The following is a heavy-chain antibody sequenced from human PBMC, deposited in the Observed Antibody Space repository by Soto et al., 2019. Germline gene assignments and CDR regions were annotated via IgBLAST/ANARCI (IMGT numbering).Heavy chain of an antibody. Sequence: QVQLVQSGAEVKKPGSSVKVSCKASGGTFSSYAINWVRQAPGQGREWMGGIIPILGTADYAQKFQGRVTITADESTSTAYMELSSSRCEDTAVDYCAASITCSTDYCCGMDVWGEWTAVTACS. V-gene: IGHV1-69*12. J-gene: IGHJ6*04. D-gene: IGHD1-20*01. CDR1: GGTFSSYA. CDR2: IIPILGTA. CDR3: AASITCSTDYCCGMDV.